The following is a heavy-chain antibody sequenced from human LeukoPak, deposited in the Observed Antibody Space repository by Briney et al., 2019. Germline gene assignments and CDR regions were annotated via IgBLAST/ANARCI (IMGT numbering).Heavy chain of an antibody. CDR3: AATGTPTYYNHKYYYDSSGTRGDWFDP. Sequence: GGSLRLSCAASGFTFSSYAMHWVRQAPGKGLEWVSSISSSTTYKYYIDSVKGRFTISRDDAKKSLYLQMNSLRDEDTAVYYCAATGTPTYYNHKYYYDSSGTRGDWFDPWGQGTLVTVSS. V-gene: IGHV3-21*01. J-gene: IGHJ5*02. D-gene: IGHD3-22*01. CDR2: ISSSTTYK. CDR1: GFTFSSYA.